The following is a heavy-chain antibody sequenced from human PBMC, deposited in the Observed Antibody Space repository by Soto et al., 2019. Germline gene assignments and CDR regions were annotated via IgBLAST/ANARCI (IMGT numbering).Heavy chain of an antibody. V-gene: IGHV3-30*04. J-gene: IGHJ6*02. Sequence: GGSLRLSCAAAGFTCSSYAMHWVRQAPGKGLEWVAVISYNGRNKYYADSVKGRFTISRDNSKNTLYLQMNSLRAEDTAVYYCARGRGGSYSPGYSYGMDLWGQGTPVTVSS. D-gene: IGHD1-26*01. CDR1: GFTCSSYA. CDR2: ISYNGRNK. CDR3: ARGRGGSYSPGYSYGMDL.